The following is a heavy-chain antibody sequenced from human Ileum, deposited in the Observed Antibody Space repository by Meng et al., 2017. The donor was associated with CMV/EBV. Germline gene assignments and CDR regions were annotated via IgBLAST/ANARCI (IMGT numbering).Heavy chain of an antibody. V-gene: IGHV4-4*02. CDR2: IYHTGST. J-gene: IGHJ5*02. D-gene: IGHD1-26*01. CDR3: ARCGVWRFDP. CDR1: GGSISSSNH. Sequence: LTCAVSGGSISSSNHWSWVRQPPGKGLEWIGEIYHTGSTNYNPSLKSRVTMSVDKSKNQFSLRLSSVTAADTAVYYCARCGVWRFDPWGQGTLVTVSS.